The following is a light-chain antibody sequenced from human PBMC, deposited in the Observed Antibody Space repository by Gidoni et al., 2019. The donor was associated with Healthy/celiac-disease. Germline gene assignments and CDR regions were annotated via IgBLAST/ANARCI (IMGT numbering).Light chain of an antibody. J-gene: IGKJ1*01. CDR2: WAS. CDR3: QQYYSTRSRT. CDR1: QSVLYSSNNKNY. Sequence: DIVMTQSPDSLAVSLGERATINCKSSQSVLYSSNNKNYLAWYQQKPGQPPKLLIYWASTRESGVPDRFSGSGSGTDFTLTISSLQAEDVAVYYCQQYYSTRSRTFGQXTKVEIK. V-gene: IGKV4-1*01.